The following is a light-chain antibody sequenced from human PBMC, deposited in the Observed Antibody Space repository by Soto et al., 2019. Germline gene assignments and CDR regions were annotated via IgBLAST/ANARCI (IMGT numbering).Light chain of an antibody. V-gene: IGKV1-39*01. Sequence: DIQMTQSPSSLSASVGDRVTITCRASQSISSSLNWFQHKPGKAPKLPIYAAPTLQSGVPSRFSGSGSATVFTLNTSTLQPEDFATYYCQRSYSTPHTFGQGTKLEIK. J-gene: IGKJ2*01. CDR2: AAP. CDR3: QRSYSTPHT. CDR1: QSISSS.